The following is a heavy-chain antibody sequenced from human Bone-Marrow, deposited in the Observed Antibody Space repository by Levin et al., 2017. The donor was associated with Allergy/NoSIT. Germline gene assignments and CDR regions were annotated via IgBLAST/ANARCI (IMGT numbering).Heavy chain of an antibody. CDR1: GFTFTKGW. D-gene: IGHD4-17*01. V-gene: IGHV3-15*01. CDR2: IRSKSDGGTT. CDR3: ATDYGDFFDS. Sequence: GESLKISCVASGFTFTKGWMSWVRQAPGKGLEWVGRIRSKSDGGTTDYAAPVQDRFTISRDDSINTVYLQMSSLNMDDTAMYYCATDYGDFFDSWGQGTLVTVSS. J-gene: IGHJ4*02.